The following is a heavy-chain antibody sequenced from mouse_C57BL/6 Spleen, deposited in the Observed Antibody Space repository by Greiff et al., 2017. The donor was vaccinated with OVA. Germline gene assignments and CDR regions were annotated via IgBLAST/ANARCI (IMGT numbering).Heavy chain of an antibody. V-gene: IGHV5-4*03. CDR1: GFTFSSYA. J-gene: IGHJ2*01. Sequence: EVKLMESGGGLVKPGGSLKLSCAASGFTFSSYAMSWVRQTPEKRLEWVATISAGGSYTNYPDNVKGRFTISRDNAKNNLYMQMSHLKSEDTAMYYCARGGLITFYYYGYWGQGTTLTVSS. D-gene: IGHD1-1*01. CDR3: ARGGLITFYYYGY. CDR2: ISAGGSYT.